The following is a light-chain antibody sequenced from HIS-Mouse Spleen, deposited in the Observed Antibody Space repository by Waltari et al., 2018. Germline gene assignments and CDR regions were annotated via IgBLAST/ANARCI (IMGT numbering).Light chain of an antibody. Sequence: QSALTQPPSASGSPGQSVTISCTGTSSDVGGYNYVSWYQQHPGKAPKLMIYEVSKLPSGVPGRFSGSKSGNTASLTVSGLQAEDEADYYCSSYAGSNIVVFGGGTKLTVL. CDR1: SSDVGGYNY. J-gene: IGLJ2*01. CDR2: EVS. V-gene: IGLV2-8*01. CDR3: SSYAGSNIVV.